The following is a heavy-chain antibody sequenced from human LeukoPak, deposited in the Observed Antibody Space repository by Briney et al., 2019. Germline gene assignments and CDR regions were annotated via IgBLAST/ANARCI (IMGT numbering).Heavy chain of an antibody. CDR3: ARIKGTTVTSGN. V-gene: IGHV1-69*04. CDR2: IIPILGIA. Sequence: GASVKVSCKASGGTFSSYAFSWVRQAPGQGLEWMGRIIPILGIANYAQKFQGRVTITADKSTSTAYMELSSLRSEDTAVYYCARIKGTTVTSGNWGQGTLVTVSS. D-gene: IGHD4-17*01. J-gene: IGHJ4*02. CDR1: GGTFSSYA.